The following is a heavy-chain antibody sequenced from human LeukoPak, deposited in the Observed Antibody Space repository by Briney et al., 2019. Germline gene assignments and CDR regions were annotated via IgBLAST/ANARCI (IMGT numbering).Heavy chain of an antibody. CDR3: ARVSVEPDYYGSGSYYNYGMDV. J-gene: IGHJ6*02. CDR2: ITDTSGKT. Sequence: GGSLRLSCAASGFTFSNYAMSWVRQAPGKGLDWVSAITDTSGKTDYADSVKGRFTISRDNAKNSLYLQMNSLRAEDTAVYYCARVSVEPDYYGSGSYYNYGMDVWGQGTTVTVSS. CDR1: GFTFSNYA. V-gene: IGHV3-23*01. D-gene: IGHD3-10*01.